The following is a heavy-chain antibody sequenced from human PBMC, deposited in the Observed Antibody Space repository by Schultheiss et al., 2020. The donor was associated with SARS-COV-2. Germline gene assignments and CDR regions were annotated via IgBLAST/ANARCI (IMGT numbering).Heavy chain of an antibody. D-gene: IGHD2-2*01. Sequence: GGSLRLSCAASGFTFSSYSMNWVRQAPGKGLEWVAVISYDGSNKYYADSVKGRFTISRDNAKNSLYLQMNSLRAEDTAVYYCTRRGYCSSTSCYFEDVWGKGTTVTVSS. CDR1: GFTFSSYS. J-gene: IGHJ6*04. V-gene: IGHV3-30*03. CDR2: ISYDGSNK. CDR3: TRRGYCSSTSCYFEDV.